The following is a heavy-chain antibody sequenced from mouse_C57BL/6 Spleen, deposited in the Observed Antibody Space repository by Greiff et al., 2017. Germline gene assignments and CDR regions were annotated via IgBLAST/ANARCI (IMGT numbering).Heavy chain of an antibody. Sequence: QVQLQQPGAEPVMPGASVKLSCKASGYTFTSYWMHWVKQRPGQGLEWIGEIDPSDSYTNYNQKFKGKSTLTVDKSSSTAYMQLSSLTSEDSAVYYWARARPGNGYPDAMDYWGQGTSVTVSS. CDR2: IDPSDSYT. V-gene: IGHV1-69*01. D-gene: IGHD2-2*01. CDR1: GYTFTSYW. CDR3: ARARPGNGYPDAMDY. J-gene: IGHJ4*01.